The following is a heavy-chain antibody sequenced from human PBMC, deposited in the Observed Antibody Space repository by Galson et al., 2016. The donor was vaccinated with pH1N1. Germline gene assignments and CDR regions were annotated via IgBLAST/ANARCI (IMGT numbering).Heavy chain of an antibody. D-gene: IGHD3-22*01. CDR2: INSDSSIT. J-gene: IGHJ4*02. CDR3: ARGYFDSSAFYSGDF. CDR1: GFTFSDYW. Sequence: SLRLSCAASGFTFSDYWMPWVRQAPGKGLVWVSRINSDSSITNYVDSVKGRFTISRDNAKNTLYLQMNSLRAEDTAVYFCARGYFDSSAFYSGDFWGQGTLVTVSS. V-gene: IGHV3-74*01.